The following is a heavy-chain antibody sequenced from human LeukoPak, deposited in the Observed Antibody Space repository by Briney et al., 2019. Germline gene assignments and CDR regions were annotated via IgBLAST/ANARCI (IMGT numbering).Heavy chain of an antibody. V-gene: IGHV1-8*01. D-gene: IGHD5-18*01. CDR2: MNPNSGNT. CDR1: GYTFTSYD. J-gene: IGHJ6*02. CDR3: ARPGPYSYGFWYYFHGMDV. Sequence: GASVTVSCKASGYTFTSYDINWVRQAAGQGLEWMGWMNPNSGNTGYAQKFQGRVTMTRNTSISTAYMELSSLRSEDTAVYYCARPGPYSYGFWYYFHGMDVWGQGTTVTVSS.